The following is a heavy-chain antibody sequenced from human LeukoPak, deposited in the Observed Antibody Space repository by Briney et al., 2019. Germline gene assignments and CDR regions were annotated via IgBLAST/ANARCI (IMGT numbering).Heavy chain of an antibody. CDR1: GFTFSSYN. Sequence: GGSLRLSCAASGFTFSSYNMHWVRQAPGKGLEWLSSIGSGGRPLYYADSVKGRFTISRDDANDSPHLQMNSLRDDDTAVYYCARSRFTYGSVAFDYWGRGTLVTVSS. D-gene: IGHD4-17*01. J-gene: IGHJ4*02. V-gene: IGHV3-48*02. CDR2: IGSGGRPL. CDR3: ARSRFTYGSVAFDY.